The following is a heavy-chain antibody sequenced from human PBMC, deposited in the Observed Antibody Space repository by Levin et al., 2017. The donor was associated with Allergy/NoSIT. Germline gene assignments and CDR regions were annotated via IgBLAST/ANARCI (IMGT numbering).Heavy chain of an antibody. Sequence: SSETLSLTCTVSGGSISTTGYYWGWIRQLPGKRLEYIGSITYTGHTYYNPSLKSRVTISVDTSKNHFSLSLRSLTTADTAVYYCARHMPGGVPGVVDFWGQGALVAVSS. CDR1: GGSISTTGYY. CDR2: ITYTGHT. CDR3: ARHMPGGVPGVVDF. J-gene: IGHJ4*02. V-gene: IGHV4-39*01. D-gene: IGHD3-16*01.